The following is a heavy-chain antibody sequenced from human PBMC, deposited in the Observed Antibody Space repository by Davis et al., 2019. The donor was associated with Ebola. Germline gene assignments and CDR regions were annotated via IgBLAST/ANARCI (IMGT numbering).Heavy chain of an antibody. Sequence: GESLKISCAASGFTFSSYSMNWVRQAPGKGLEWVSSISSSSSYIYYADSVKGRFTISRDNAKNSLYLQMNSLRAEDTAVYYCTTTYSSSWYAYYYYGMDVWGQGTTVTVSS. V-gene: IGHV3-21*01. D-gene: IGHD6-13*01. J-gene: IGHJ6*02. CDR2: ISSSSSYI. CDR3: TTTYSSSWYAYYYYGMDV. CDR1: GFTFSSYS.